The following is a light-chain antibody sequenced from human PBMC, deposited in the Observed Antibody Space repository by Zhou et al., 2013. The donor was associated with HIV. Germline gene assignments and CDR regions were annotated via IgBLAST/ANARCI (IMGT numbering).Light chain of an antibody. CDR3: QQSYTTPET. CDR2: AAS. CDR1: QDISNY. V-gene: IGKV1-39*01. Sequence: DIQMTQSPSSLSASVGDRVTITCQASQDISNYLNWYQQKPGKAPKFLISAASSLQSGVPSRFSGSGSGTYFTLTISNLQPEDFATYFCQQSYTTPETFGG. J-gene: IGKJ4*01.